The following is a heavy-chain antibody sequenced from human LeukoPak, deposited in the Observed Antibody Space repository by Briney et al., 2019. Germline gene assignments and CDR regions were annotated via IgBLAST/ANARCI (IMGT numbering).Heavy chain of an antibody. CDR2: IFYSGST. CDR1: GGSISSGGYY. D-gene: IGHD5-18*01. J-gene: IGHJ4*02. V-gene: IGHV4-31*03. Sequence: SQTLSLTCSVSGGSISSGGYYWSWIRQHPGKGLEWIGYIFYSGSTYYNPSLKSRVTISVDTSENQFSLRLSSVTAADTAVYYCARYYTAMVDFDYWGQGTLVTVSS. CDR3: ARYYTAMVDFDY.